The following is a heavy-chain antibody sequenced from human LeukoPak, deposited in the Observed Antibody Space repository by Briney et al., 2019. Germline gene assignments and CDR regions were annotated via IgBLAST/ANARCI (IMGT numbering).Heavy chain of an antibody. CDR3: GRQAAAGAGGDY. J-gene: IGHJ4*02. V-gene: IGHV4-39*01. CDR2: IYYSGST. D-gene: IGHD6-13*01. Sequence: SETLSLACTVSGGSISGSSYFWGWIRQPPGKGLEWIGSIYYSGSTYYNPSLKSRVTISVDMSKNQFSLKLNSVTAADTAVYYCGRQAAAGAGGDYWDQGTLVTVSS. CDR1: GGSISGSSYF.